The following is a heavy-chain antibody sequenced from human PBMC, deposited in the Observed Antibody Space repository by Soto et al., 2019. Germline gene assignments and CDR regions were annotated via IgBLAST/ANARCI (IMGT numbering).Heavy chain of an antibody. D-gene: IGHD6-13*01. CDR3: ARGGVAAADLDY. Sequence: SETLSLTCTVSGGSISSYYWSWIRQPPGKGLEWIGYIYYSGSTNYNPSLKSRVTISVDTSKNQFSLKLSSVTAADTAVYYCARGGVAAADLDYWGQGTLVTVSS. CDR1: GGSISSYY. V-gene: IGHV4-59*01. J-gene: IGHJ4*02. CDR2: IYYSGST.